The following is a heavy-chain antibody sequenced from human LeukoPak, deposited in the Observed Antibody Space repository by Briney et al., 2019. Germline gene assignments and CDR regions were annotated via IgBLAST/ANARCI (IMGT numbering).Heavy chain of an antibody. J-gene: IGHJ3*02. D-gene: IGHD1-14*01. CDR2: ISYIGST. CDR1: GASISGHY. Sequence: PWETLSLTCTVSGASISGHYLAWIRHAPGKGLEWIGYISYIGSTNYNPSLKSRATISVDTSKNLSSLKLRSVTAADTAVYYCARDQISINALDMWGQGTMVTVSS. V-gene: IGHV4-59*11. CDR3: ARDQISINALDM.